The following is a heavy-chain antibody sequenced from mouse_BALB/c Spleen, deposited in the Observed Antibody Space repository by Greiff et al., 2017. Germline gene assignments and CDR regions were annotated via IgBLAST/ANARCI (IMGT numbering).Heavy chain of an antibody. J-gene: IGHJ4*01. CDR1: GYSITSDYA. D-gene: IGHD2-4*01. CDR3: ARRYDYDGTLYAMDY. V-gene: IGHV3-2*02. Sequence: ESGPGLVKPSQSLSLTCTVTGYSITSDYAWNWIRQFPGNKLEWMGYISYSGSTSYNPSLKSRISITRDTSKNQFFLQLNSVTTEDTATYYCARRYDYDGTLYAMDYWGQGTSVTVSS. CDR2: ISYSGST.